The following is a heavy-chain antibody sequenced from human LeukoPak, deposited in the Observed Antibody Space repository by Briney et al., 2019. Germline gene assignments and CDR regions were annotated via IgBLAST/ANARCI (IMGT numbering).Heavy chain of an antibody. CDR2: IYPGDSDT. D-gene: IGHD4-11*01. CDR1: GYIFTSYW. CDR3: ARLYSNYGFGSGYFDL. Sequence: GASLKISCKGSGYIFTSYWIGWVRQMRGKGLEWMGIIYPGDSDTRYSPSFQGQVTISADKSISTAYLQWSSLKASDTAMYYCARLYSNYGFGSGYFDLWGRGTLVTVFS. V-gene: IGHV5-51*01. J-gene: IGHJ2*01.